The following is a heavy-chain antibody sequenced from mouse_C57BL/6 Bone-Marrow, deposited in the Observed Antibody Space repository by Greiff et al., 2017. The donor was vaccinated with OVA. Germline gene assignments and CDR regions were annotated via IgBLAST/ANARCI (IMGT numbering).Heavy chain of an antibody. J-gene: IGHJ2*01. D-gene: IGHD6-5*01. CDR2: ISSGGSYT. Sequence: EVQVVESGGDLVKPGGSLKLSCAASGFTFSSYGMSWVRQTPDKRLEWVATISSGGSYTYYPDSVKGRFTISRDNAKNTLYLQMSSLKSEDTAMYYCARSYYYFDYWGQGTTLTVSS. V-gene: IGHV5-6*01. CDR3: ARSYYYFDY. CDR1: GFTFSSYG.